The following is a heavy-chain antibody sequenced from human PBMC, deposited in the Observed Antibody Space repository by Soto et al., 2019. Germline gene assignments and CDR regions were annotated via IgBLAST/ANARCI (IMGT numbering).Heavy chain of an antibody. D-gene: IGHD2-15*01. CDR1: GFSFSNAGVG. J-gene: IGHJ6*02. CDR3: ARMVVYYYGMDV. CDR2: IFSNDEK. V-gene: IGHV2-26*01. Sequence: QVTLKESGPVLVKPTETLTLTCTVSGFSFSNAGVGVSWIRQPPGKALVWLAHIFSNDEKSYSTSLQSRLTISKDNSRSQVVLTMTNMDPKDTATYYCARMVVYYYGMDVWAQGTTVTVSS.